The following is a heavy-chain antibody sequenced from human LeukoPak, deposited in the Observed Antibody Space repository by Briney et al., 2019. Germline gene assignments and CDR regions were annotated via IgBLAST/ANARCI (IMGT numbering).Heavy chain of an antibody. CDR2: IYYSGST. D-gene: IGHD3-9*01. V-gene: IGHV4-59*01. J-gene: IGHJ2*01. CDR1: GGSISSYY. Sequence: SETLSLTCTVSGGSISSYYWSWIRQPPGKGLEWIGYIYYSGSTNYNPSLKSRVTISVDTSKNQFSLKLSSVTAADTAVYYCARAGVYYDILTGYYNDWYFDLWGRGTLVTVSS. CDR3: ARAGVYYDILTGYYNDWYFDL.